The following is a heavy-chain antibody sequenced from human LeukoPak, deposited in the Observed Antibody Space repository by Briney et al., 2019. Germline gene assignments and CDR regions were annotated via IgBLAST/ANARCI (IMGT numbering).Heavy chain of an antibody. D-gene: IGHD5-18*01. Sequence: PGGSLRLSCSGSGFTFGDHAMSWVRQARGKGIEWVGFIRSKAYGGTTEYAASVRGRFSISRDDSKNIAYLQMSSLETEDTAVYFCARGPIYLWLYYGMDVWGQGTTVTVS. CDR3: ARGPIYLWLYYGMDV. V-gene: IGHV3-49*04. CDR2: IRSKAYGGTT. J-gene: IGHJ6*02. CDR1: GFTFGDHA.